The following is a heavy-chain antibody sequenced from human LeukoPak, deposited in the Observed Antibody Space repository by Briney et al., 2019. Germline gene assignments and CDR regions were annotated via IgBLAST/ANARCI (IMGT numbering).Heavy chain of an antibody. CDR1: GFTFSSYA. CDR2: ISARDGST. Sequence: GGSLRLSCVVSGFTFSSYAMSWVSQAPGKGPEWVSGISARDGSTYYADSVKGRFTISRDSSKNTLYLQMNSLRAEDTAIYYCAKEKGGHGNPYFDYWGQGPRVTVSS. J-gene: IGHJ4*02. D-gene: IGHD4-23*01. V-gene: IGHV3-23*01. CDR3: AKEKGGHGNPYFDY.